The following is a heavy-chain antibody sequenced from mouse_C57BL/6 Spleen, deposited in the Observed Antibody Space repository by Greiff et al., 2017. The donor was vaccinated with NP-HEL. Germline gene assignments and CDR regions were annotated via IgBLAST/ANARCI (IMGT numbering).Heavy chain of an antibody. Sequence: QVQLQQSGAELVRPGTSVKVSCKASGYAFTNYLIEWVKQRPGQGLEWIGVINPGSGGTNYNEKFKGKATLTADTSSSTAYMQLSSLTSEDSAVYFCARGEGFAYWGQGTLVTVSA. CDR2: INPGSGGT. J-gene: IGHJ3*01. CDR3: ARGEGFAY. V-gene: IGHV1-54*01. CDR1: GYAFTNYL.